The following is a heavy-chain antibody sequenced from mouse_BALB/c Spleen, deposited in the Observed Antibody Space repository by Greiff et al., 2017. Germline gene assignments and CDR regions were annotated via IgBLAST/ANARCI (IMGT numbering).Heavy chain of an antibody. CDR2: ISSGSSTI. CDR3: ARSGITTYFDY. V-gene: IGHV5-17*02. CDR1: GFTFSSFG. Sequence: EVKLVESGGGLVQPGGSRKLSCAASGFTFSSFGMHWVRQAPEKGLEWVAYISSGSSTIYYADTVKGRFTISRDNPKNTLFLQMTSLRSEDTAMYYCARSGITTYFDYWGQGTTLTVSS. J-gene: IGHJ2*01. D-gene: IGHD1-1*01.